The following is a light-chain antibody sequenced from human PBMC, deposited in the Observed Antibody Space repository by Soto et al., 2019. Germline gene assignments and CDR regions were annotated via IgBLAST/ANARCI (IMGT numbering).Light chain of an antibody. J-gene: IGKJ3*01. V-gene: IGKV3-15*01. CDR3: QHYSNWPPT. CDR1: ESVHSN. Sequence: EMVMTQSPATLSVSPGERVTLSCRASESVHSNLSWYQQKPGQGPSLLIYYASTRVTGVPDRFSGSGSGTEFTLTLSSLHSEDVGVYYCQHYSNWPPTFGPGTKVEIK. CDR2: YAS.